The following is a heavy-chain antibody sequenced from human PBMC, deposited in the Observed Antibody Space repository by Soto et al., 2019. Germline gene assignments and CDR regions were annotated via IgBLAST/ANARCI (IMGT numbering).Heavy chain of an antibody. D-gene: IGHD2-2*01. CDR1: GFTISSYA. Sequence: LRLSCAASGFTISSYAMSWVRQAPGKGLEWVSTISGSGASTYYADSVKGRFTISRDTSKNTLYLLMNSLRAEDTAVYYCAREGSTRRYFYYHYGMDVWGQGTTVTVSS. CDR3: AREGSTRRYFYYHYGMDV. J-gene: IGHJ6*02. CDR2: ISGSGAST. V-gene: IGHV3-23*01.